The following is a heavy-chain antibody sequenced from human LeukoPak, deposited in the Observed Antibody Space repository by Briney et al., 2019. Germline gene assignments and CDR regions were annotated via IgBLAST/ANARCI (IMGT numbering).Heavy chain of an antibody. CDR1: GFTFSDYY. D-gene: IGHD6-19*01. J-gene: IGHJ4*02. Sequence: GGSLRLSCAASGFTFSDYYMSWIRQAPGKGLEWVSGISWNSGSISYADSVKGRFTISRDNAKNSLYLQMNSLRAEDMALYYCAKSSGIAVAGEFDYWGQGTLVTVSS. CDR2: ISWNSGSI. CDR3: AKSSGIAVAGEFDY. V-gene: IGHV3-9*03.